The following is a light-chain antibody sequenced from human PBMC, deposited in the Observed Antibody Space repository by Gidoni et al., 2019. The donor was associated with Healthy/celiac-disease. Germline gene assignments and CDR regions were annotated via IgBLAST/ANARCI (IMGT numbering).Light chain of an antibody. J-gene: IGKJ4*01. Sequence: DIVMTQSPDSLAVSLGERATINCKSSQSVLYTSNNKNYLAWYRQKPGQPPKLLIYWASTRESGVPDRFSGSGSGTDFTLTISSLQAEDVAVYYCQQYYITPLTFXGXTKVEIK. CDR1: QSVLYTSNNKNY. CDR3: QQYYITPLT. V-gene: IGKV4-1*01. CDR2: WAS.